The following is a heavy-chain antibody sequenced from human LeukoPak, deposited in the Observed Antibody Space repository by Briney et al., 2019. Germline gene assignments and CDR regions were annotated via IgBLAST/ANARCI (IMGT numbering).Heavy chain of an antibody. D-gene: IGHD5-18*01. Sequence: SVKVSCKASGYTFTSYGISWVRQAPGQGLEWMGRIIPILGIANYAQKFQGRVTITADKSTSTAYMELSSLRSEDTAVYYCARGVDTAMEYYFDYWGQGTLVTVSS. CDR1: GYTFTSYG. CDR2: IIPILGIA. CDR3: ARGVDTAMEYYFDY. J-gene: IGHJ4*02. V-gene: IGHV1-69*04.